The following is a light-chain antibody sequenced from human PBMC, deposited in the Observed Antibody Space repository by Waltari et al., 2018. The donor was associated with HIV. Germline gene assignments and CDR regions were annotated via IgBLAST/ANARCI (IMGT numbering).Light chain of an antibody. J-gene: IGKJ1*01. Sequence: DIVMTQSPDSLAVSLGERATINCKSSQSVLESSNNKNYLAWYQQKPGQTPKLLIYWASTRESGVPDRFSGSGSGTDFTLTISSLQAEDVAVYYCQQYYSTPQTFGQGTKVEIK. V-gene: IGKV4-1*01. CDR1: QSVLESSNNKNY. CDR3: QQYYSTPQT. CDR2: WAS.